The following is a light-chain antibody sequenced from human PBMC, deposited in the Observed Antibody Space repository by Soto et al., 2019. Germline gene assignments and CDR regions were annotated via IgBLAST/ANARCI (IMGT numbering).Light chain of an antibody. CDR2: DAS. CDR3: QQYDNLPFT. CDR1: QDLSNS. J-gene: IGKJ3*01. V-gene: IGKV1-33*01. Sequence: DIQMTQSPSSLSASVGDRVTITYQASQDLSNSLNWYQQKPGKAPKLLIYDASNLETGVPSRFSGSGAGTDFTFTISSLQPEDMATYYCQQYDNLPFTFGPGTKVDIK.